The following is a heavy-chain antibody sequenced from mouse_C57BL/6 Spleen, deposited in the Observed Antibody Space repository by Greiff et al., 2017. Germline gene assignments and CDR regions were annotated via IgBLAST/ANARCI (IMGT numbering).Heavy chain of an antibody. CDR2: ISSGGSYT. D-gene: IGHD1-1*01. Sequence: EVKLVESGGDLVKPGGSLKLSCAASGFTFSSSGISWVRPTPDKRLEWVATISSGGSYTYSPDSVKGRFPISRDNAKNTLYLQMSSLQSEDTAVYDCERRGGGGSSARFAYWGQGTLVTVSA. CDR3: ERRGGGGSSARFAY. CDR1: GFTFSSSG. J-gene: IGHJ3*01. V-gene: IGHV5-6*02.